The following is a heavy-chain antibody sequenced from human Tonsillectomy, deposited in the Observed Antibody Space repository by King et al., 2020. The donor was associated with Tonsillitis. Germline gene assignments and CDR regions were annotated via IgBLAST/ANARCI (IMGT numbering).Heavy chain of an antibody. V-gene: IGHV4-38-2*02. J-gene: IGHJ4*02. Sequence: QLQESGPGLVKPSETLSLTCTVSGYSISSGYYWGWIRQPPGKGLEWIGSIYHSGSTYYNPSFKSRVTISVDTSKNQFSLKLSSVTAADTAVYYCASIGYYYDSSGYYRVPDYWGQGTLVTVSS. CDR2: IYHSGST. D-gene: IGHD3-22*01. CDR3: ASIGYYYDSSGYYRVPDY. CDR1: GYSISSGYY.